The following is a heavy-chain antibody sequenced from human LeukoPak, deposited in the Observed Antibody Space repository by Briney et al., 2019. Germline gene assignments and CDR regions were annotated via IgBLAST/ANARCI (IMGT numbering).Heavy chain of an antibody. CDR3: ARETGLGTLQDAFDI. V-gene: IGHV4-59*01. CDR1: GGSISSYY. Sequence: PSETLSLTCTDSGGSISSYYWSWIRQPPGKGLEWIGYIYYSGSTNYNPSLKSRVTISVDTSKNQFSLKLSSVTAADTAVYYCARETGLGTLQDAFDIWGQGTMVTVSS. CDR2: IYYSGST. J-gene: IGHJ3*02.